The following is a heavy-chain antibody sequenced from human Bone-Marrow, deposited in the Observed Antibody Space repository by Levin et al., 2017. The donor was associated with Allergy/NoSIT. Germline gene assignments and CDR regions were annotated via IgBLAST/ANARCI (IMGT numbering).Heavy chain of an antibody. CDR3: ANGPYYYDSSGYSRTQPFDY. Sequence: AGGSLRLSCAASGFTFSSYGMHWVRQAPGKGLEWVAVISYDGSNKYYADSVKGRFTISRDNSKNTLYLQMNSLRAEDTAVYYCANGPYYYDSSGYSRTQPFDYWGQGTLVTVSS. V-gene: IGHV3-30*18. J-gene: IGHJ4*02. CDR2: ISYDGSNK. CDR1: GFTFSSYG. D-gene: IGHD3-22*01.